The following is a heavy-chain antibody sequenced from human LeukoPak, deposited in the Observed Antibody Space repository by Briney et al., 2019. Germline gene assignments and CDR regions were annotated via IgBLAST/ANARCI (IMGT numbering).Heavy chain of an antibody. CDR2: IYTSGST. V-gene: IGHV4-61*02. Sequence: SETLSLTCTVSGGSISSGSYYWSWIRQPAGKGLEWIGRIYTSGSTNYNPSLKSRVTISVDTSKNQFSLKLSSVTAADTAVYYCASLRRITIFGVVIGAFDIWGQGTMVTVSS. CDR1: GGSISSGSYY. D-gene: IGHD3-3*01. CDR3: ASLRRITIFGVVIGAFDI. J-gene: IGHJ3*02.